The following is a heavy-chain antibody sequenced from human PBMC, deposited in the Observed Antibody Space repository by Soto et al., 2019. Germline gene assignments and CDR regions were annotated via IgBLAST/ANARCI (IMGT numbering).Heavy chain of an antibody. V-gene: IGHV3-30-3*01. CDR3: ARGLGSSGYIYY. CDR2: ISYDGSNK. Sequence: GGALRLSCAASGFTFSSYAMHWVRQAPGKGLEWVAVISYDGSNKYYADSVKGRFTISRDNSKNTLYLQMNSLRAEDTAVYYCARGLGSSGYIYYWGQGTLVTVSS. D-gene: IGHD3-22*01. CDR1: GFTFSSYA. J-gene: IGHJ4*02.